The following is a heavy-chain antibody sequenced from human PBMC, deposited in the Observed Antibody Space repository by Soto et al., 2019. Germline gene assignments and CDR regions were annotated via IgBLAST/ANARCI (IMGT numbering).Heavy chain of an antibody. J-gene: IGHJ4*02. CDR3: AHRLAASNYGDYEPITSFDD. Sequence: QITLKASGPTLVKPPQTLTLTCTFPGFSLSTSGVGVGWIRQPPGKALEWLALIYWGDDKLYSPSLKRRLTITKDTYKNPVVLTMTNMDPGDTATYYCAHRLAASNYGDYEPITSFDDWGQGTLVTVSS. CDR1: GFSLSTSGVG. D-gene: IGHD4-17*01. CDR2: IYWGDDK. V-gene: IGHV2-5*02.